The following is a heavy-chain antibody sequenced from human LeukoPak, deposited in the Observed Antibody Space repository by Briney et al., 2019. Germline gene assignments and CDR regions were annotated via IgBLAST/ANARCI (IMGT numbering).Heavy chain of an antibody. CDR1: GFTFSSYA. CDR2: ISGSGGST. D-gene: IGHD2-2*01. V-gene: IGHV3-23*01. CDR3: AKTEKYCSSTSCYPVWDY. Sequence: PGGSLRLSCAASGFTFSSYAMSWVRQAPGKGLEWVSAISGSGGSTYYADSVKGRFTISRDNSKNTLYLQMNSLRAEDTAVYYCAKTEKYCSSTSCYPVWDYWGQGTLVTVSS. J-gene: IGHJ4*02.